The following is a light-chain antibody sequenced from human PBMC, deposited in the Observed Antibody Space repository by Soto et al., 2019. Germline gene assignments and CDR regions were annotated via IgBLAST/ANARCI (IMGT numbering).Light chain of an antibody. Sequence: EIVLTQSPATLSLSPVERATLSCRASQSVSSNLAWYQQKPGQAPRLLIYAASTRATGIPARFSGSGSGTEFTLTISSLQSEDFAVYYCQQYNNWPVFGQGTKVDIK. V-gene: IGKV3-15*01. CDR3: QQYNNWPV. CDR1: QSVSSN. CDR2: AAS. J-gene: IGKJ1*01.